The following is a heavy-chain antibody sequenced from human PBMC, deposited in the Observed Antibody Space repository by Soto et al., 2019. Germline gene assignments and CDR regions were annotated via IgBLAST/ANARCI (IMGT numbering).Heavy chain of an antibody. D-gene: IGHD6-13*01. CDR2: ISYDGSNK. J-gene: IGHJ4*02. V-gene: IGHV3-30*18. CDR3: ANDDLAAAGTFDY. Sequence: GGSLRLSCAASGFTFSSYGMHWVRQAPGKGLEWVAVISYDGSNKYYADSVKGRFTISRDNSKNTLYLQMNSLRAEDTAVYYCANDDLAAAGTFDYWGQGTLVTVSS. CDR1: GFTFSSYG.